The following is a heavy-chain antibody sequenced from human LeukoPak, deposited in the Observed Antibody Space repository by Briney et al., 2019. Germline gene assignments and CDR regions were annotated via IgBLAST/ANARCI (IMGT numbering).Heavy chain of an antibody. V-gene: IGHV3-11*01. CDR2: ISSSGSTI. J-gene: IGHJ6*02. CDR3: ARDPPYYGMDV. Sequence: PGGSLRPSCVASGFTFSDYYMSWIRQVPGRGLEWVSYISSSGSTIYYAGSVKGRFTISRDNAKNSLYLQMNSLRAEDTAVYYCARDPPYYGMDVWGQGTTVTVSS. CDR1: GFTFSDYY.